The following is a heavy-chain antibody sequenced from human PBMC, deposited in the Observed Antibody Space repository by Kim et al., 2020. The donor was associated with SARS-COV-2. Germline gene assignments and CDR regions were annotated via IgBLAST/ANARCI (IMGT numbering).Heavy chain of an antibody. J-gene: IGHJ4*02. D-gene: IGHD3-16*01. CDR2: GTK. CDR3: AKDLSLFDY. V-gene: IGHV3-23*01. Sequence: GTKYYLDSGKGRFTISRDNSKTTLYLQMSSLRDEDTAIYYCAKDLSLFDYWGQGSLVTVSS.